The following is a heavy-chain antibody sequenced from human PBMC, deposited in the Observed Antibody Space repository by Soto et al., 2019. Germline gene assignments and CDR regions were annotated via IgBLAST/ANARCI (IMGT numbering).Heavy chain of an antibody. CDR1: GFTFSRYG. CDR3: ARDREQWLVGYYFDY. CDR2: IWHDGSNI. D-gene: IGHD6-19*01. J-gene: IGHJ4*02. Sequence: SLRLSCAASGFTFSRYGMHWVRQAPGRGLGWVAGIWHDGSNIYYADSVKGRFTISRDNSKDTLALQMNSLRAEDTGVYYCARDREQWLVGYYFDYWGQGTLVTRLL. V-gene: IGHV3-33*01.